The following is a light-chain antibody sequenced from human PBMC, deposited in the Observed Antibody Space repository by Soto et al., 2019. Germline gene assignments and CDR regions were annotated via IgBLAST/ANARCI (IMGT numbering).Light chain of an antibody. V-gene: IGKV3-15*01. CDR3: QQYNNWPWT. Sequence: EIVMTQSPATLSVSPGERATLSCRTSQSVSSSLAWYQQKPGQAPSLLIYGASTRATGIPARFSGSGSGTEFTLTISSLPSEDCAVYYCQQYNNWPWTFGQGTKVEIK. CDR1: QSVSSS. CDR2: GAS. J-gene: IGKJ1*01.